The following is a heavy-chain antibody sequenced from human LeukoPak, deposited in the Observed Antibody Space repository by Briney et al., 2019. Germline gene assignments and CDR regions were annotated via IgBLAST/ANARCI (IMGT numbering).Heavy chain of an antibody. V-gene: IGHV1-46*01. CDR3: ARDQSPNIVPTIGLDY. Sequence: ASVKVSCKASGYTFTHYLIHWVRQAPGQGLEWMGIINPSGGSTTYSQKFQGRVTMTRDMSTSTVYMELSSLRSEDTAVYYCARDQSPNIVPTIGLDYWGQGTLVTVSS. D-gene: IGHD5-12*01. J-gene: IGHJ4*02. CDR1: GYTFTHYL. CDR2: INPSGGST.